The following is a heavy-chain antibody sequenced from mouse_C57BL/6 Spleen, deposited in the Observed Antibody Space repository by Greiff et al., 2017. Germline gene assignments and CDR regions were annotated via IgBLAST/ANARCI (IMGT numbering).Heavy chain of an antibody. CDR3: AREAGRRSWYFDV. J-gene: IGHJ1*03. Sequence: DVHLVESGGGLVKPGGSLKLSCAASGFTFSDYGMHWVRQAPEKGLEWVAYISSGSSTIYYADTVKGRFTISRDNAKNTLFLQMTSLRSEDTAMYYCAREAGRRSWYFDVWGTGTTVTVSS. D-gene: IGHD1-1*01. CDR2: ISSGSSTI. V-gene: IGHV5-17*01. CDR1: GFTFSDYG.